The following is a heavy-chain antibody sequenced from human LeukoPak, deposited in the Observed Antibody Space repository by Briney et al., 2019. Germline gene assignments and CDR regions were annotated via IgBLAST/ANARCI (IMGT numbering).Heavy chain of an antibody. D-gene: IGHD3-9*01. Sequence: GGSLRLSCAASGFIFSSYWMSWVGQAPGKGLEWVANIKQDGSEKYYVDSVKGRFTISRDNAKNSLYLQMNSLRAEDTAVYYCTRVIQGYDILTGYYPEYFQHWGQGILVTVSS. V-gene: IGHV3-7*01. CDR2: IKQDGSEK. J-gene: IGHJ1*01. CDR3: TRVIQGYDILTGYYPEYFQH. CDR1: GFIFSSYW.